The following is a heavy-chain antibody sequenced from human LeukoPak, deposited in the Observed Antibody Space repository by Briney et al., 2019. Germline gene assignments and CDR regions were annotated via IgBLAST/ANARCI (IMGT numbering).Heavy chain of an antibody. J-gene: IGHJ4*02. Sequence: ASVKVSCKASGYTFTGYYMHWVRQAPGQGLEWMGWINPNSGGTNYAQKFQGRVTMTRDTSISTAYMELSRLRSDDTAVYYCARESWFGESLFDYWGQGTLVTVSS. CDR2: INPNSGGT. D-gene: IGHD3-10*01. V-gene: IGHV1-2*02. CDR3: ARESWFGESLFDY. CDR1: GYTFTGYY.